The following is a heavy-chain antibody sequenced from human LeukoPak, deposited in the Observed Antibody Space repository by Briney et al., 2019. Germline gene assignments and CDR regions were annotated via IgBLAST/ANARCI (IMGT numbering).Heavy chain of an antibody. Sequence: SETLSLTCTVSGGSISHYYWSWLRQPPGKGLEWIGYIYYSGSTNYNPSLKSRVTISVDTSKNQFSLKLRSVTAADPAVYYCARLSTVTTSFDYWGQGTLVTVSS. D-gene: IGHD4-11*01. V-gene: IGHV4-59*01. J-gene: IGHJ4*02. CDR2: IYYSGST. CDR3: ARLSTVTTSFDY. CDR1: GGSISHYY.